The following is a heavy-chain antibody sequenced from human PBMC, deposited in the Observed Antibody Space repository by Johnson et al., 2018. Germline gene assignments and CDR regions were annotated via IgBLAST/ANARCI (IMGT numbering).Heavy chain of an antibody. J-gene: IGHJ3*02. CDR1: GFTFRNYG. CDR3: AKGVVLMEYQDAFDI. D-gene: IGHD2-2*01. V-gene: IGHV3-30*18. Sequence: QVQLQQSGGGVVQPGRSXRLSCVASGFTFRNYGMHWVRQAPGKGLEWVAVISYDGSNKYYADSVKGRFTISRDNSKNTLYLQMTSLRAEDTAVYYCAKGVVLMEYQDAFDIWGQGTMVTVSS. CDR2: ISYDGSNK.